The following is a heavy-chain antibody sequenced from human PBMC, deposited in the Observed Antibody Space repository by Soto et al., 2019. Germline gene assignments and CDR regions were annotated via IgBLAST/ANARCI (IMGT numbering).Heavy chain of an antibody. Sequence: PGESLKISCKGSGYSFTSYWISWVRQMPGKGLEWMGVIYPGDSDTRYSPSFQGHVTISVDKSISTAYLQWSSLKASDTAMYYCARHLRARPFDDWGQGSLVTVSS. J-gene: IGHJ4*02. CDR3: ARHLRARPFDD. CDR1: GYSFTSYW. CDR2: IYPGDSDT. V-gene: IGHV5-51*01.